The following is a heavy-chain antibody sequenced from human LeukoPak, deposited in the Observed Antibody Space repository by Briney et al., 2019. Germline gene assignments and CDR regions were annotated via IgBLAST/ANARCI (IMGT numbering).Heavy chain of an antibody. CDR2: INHSGST. D-gene: IGHD6-13*01. V-gene: IGHV4-34*01. J-gene: IGHJ5*02. Sequence: SETLSLTCTVSGVSINSHYLNWIRQPPGKGLEWIGEINHSGSTNYNPSLKSRVTISVDTSKNQFSLKLSSVTAADTAVYYCARGQVAAAGTGYNWFDPWGQGTLVTVSS. CDR1: GVSINSHY. CDR3: ARGQVAAAGTGYNWFDP.